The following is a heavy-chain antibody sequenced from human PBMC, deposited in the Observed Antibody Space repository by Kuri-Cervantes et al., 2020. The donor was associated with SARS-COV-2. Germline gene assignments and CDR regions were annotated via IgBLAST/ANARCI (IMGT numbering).Heavy chain of an antibody. D-gene: IGHD2-2*01. V-gene: IGHV3-48*04. CDR1: GFTFSSHG. Sequence: GESLKISCAAFGFTFSSHGMHWVRQAPGKGLEWVSYISSSGSTIYYADSVKGRFTISRDNAKNSLYLQMNSLRAEDTAVYYCARDSCSSTSCYHYYMDVWGKGTTVTVSS. CDR2: ISSSGSTI. CDR3: ARDSCSSTSCYHYYMDV. J-gene: IGHJ6*03.